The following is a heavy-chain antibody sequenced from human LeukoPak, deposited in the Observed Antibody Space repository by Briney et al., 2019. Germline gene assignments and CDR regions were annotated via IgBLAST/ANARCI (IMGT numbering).Heavy chain of an antibody. J-gene: IGHJ4*02. CDR3: AREGRGSSGWYGSGIGY. CDR1: GYSLTSYW. D-gene: IGHD6-19*01. Sequence: GESLKISCKGSGYSLTSYWIGWVRQMPGKGLDWMGIIYPGDSDTRYSPSFQGQVTISADKSISTAYLQWSSLKASDTAMYYCAREGRGSSGWYGSGIGYWGQGTLVTVSS. V-gene: IGHV5-51*01. CDR2: IYPGDSDT.